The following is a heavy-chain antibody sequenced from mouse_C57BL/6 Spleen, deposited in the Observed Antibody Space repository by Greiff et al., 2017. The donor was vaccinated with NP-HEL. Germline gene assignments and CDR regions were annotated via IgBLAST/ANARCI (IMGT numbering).Heavy chain of an antibody. V-gene: IGHV1-64*01. CDR1: GYTFTSYW. CDR2: IHPNSGST. D-gene: IGHD2-4*01. Sequence: QVQLQQPGAELVKPGASVKLSCKASGYTFTSYWMHWVKQRPGQGLEWIGMIHPNSGSTNYNEKFRSKATLTVDKSSSTAYMQLSSLTYEDSAVYYCARGFYYDYDGVAYWCQGTLVTVSA. CDR3: ARGFYYDYDGVAY. J-gene: IGHJ3*01.